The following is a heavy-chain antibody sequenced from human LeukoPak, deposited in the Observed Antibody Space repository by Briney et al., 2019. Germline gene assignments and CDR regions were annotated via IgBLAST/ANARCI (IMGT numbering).Heavy chain of an antibody. D-gene: IGHD3-22*01. J-gene: IGHJ6*03. V-gene: IGHV1-8*03. CDR1: GYTFTSYD. Sequence: ASVKVSCKASGYTFTSYDINWVRQATGQGLGWMGWMNPNSGNTGYAQKFQGRVTITRNTSISTAYMELSSLRSEDTAVYYCATRERYDSSGYYPVDRSYYYYYYMDVWGKGTTVTVSS. CDR2: MNPNSGNT. CDR3: ATRERYDSSGYYPVDRSYYYYYYMDV.